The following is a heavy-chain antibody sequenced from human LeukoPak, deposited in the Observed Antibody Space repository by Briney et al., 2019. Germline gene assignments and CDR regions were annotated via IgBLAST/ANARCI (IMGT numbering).Heavy chain of an antibody. CDR2: ISAYNGNT. Sequence: GASVKVSCKTSGYTFRNYGITWVRQIPGQGLEWMGWISAYNGNTNYAQKLQGRVTMTTDTSTSTAYMELRSLRSDDTAVYYCARGGIIGSGGSCFDWGQGTLVTVSS. CDR3: ARGGIIGSGGSCFD. J-gene: IGHJ4*02. V-gene: IGHV1-18*01. CDR1: GYTFRNYG. D-gene: IGHD2-15*01.